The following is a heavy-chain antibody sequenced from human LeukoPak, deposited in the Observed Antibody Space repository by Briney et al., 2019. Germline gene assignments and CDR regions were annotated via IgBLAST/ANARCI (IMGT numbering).Heavy chain of an antibody. CDR2: IYYSGTT. CDR1: GGSISSYY. Sequence: PSQTLSLTCTVSGGSISSYYWNWIRQPPGKGLEWIGYIYYSGTTNYNPSLKSRVTISVDTSKNQFSLKLSSVTAADTAVYYCARGVYIAAAQYGYWGQGTLVTVSS. D-gene: IGHD6-13*01. J-gene: IGHJ4*02. V-gene: IGHV4-59*01. CDR3: ARGVYIAAAQYGY.